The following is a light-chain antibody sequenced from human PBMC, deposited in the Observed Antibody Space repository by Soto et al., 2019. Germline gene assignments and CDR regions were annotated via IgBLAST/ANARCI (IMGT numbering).Light chain of an antibody. CDR3: QEYNNWPWT. CDR1: QSVSSN. V-gene: IGKV3-15*01. J-gene: IGKJ1*01. Sequence: EIVMTQSPATPSVSPGERATLSCRASQSVSSNLAWYQQKPGQAPRLLIYGASTRATGIPARCSGSGSGREFTLTISSLQSEDFAVYYCQEYNNWPWTFGQGTKVEIK. CDR2: GAS.